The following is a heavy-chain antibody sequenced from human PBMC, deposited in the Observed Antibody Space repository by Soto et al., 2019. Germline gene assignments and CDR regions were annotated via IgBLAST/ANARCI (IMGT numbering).Heavy chain of an antibody. V-gene: IGHV3-74*01. CDR2: FSNDASTT. Sequence: EVQLVESGGGLVQRGGSLGHSCAAYGFTFSSYWMHWVRQAPGNGLEWVSGFSNDASTTRYADSVKGRFTIARDYARNSLYLKINSLRSDDTAVYYCALGSSWYRVLNLDVWGKGTTVTVSS. CDR1: GFTFSSYW. J-gene: IGHJ6*04. CDR3: ALGSSWYRVLNLDV. D-gene: IGHD6-13*01.